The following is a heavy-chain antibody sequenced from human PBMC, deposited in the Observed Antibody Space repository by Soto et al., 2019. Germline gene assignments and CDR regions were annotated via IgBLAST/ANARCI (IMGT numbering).Heavy chain of an antibody. Sequence: QVQLQESGPGLVKPSQTLSLTCTVSGGSISSGTYYCSWIRQPPGKGLEWIGYIYHSGSSQYNPSLKRRVTISIDTSKNQFSLELRSVTAADTAVYYCARDLLDTTVDYYFDSWGPGRLVTVSS. D-gene: IGHD4-17*01. J-gene: IGHJ4*02. V-gene: IGHV4-30-4*01. CDR1: GGSISSGTYY. CDR2: IYHSGSS. CDR3: ARDLLDTTVDYYFDS.